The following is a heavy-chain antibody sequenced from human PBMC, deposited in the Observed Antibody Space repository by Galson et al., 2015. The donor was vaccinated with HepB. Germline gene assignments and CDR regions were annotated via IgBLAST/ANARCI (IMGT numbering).Heavy chain of an antibody. Sequence: SVKVSCKASGGTFSSYAISWVRQAPGQGLEWMGGIIPIFGIANYAQKFQGRVTITADESTSTAYMELSSLRSEDTAVYYCARLISTDHYDSSGYYYGPFDYWGQGTLVTVSS. CDR2: IIPIFGIA. CDR1: GGTFSSYA. D-gene: IGHD3-22*01. J-gene: IGHJ4*02. CDR3: ARLISTDHYDSSGYYYGPFDY. V-gene: IGHV1-69*13.